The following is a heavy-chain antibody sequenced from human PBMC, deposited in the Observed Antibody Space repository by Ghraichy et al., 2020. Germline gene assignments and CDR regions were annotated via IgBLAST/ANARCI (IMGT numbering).Heavy chain of an antibody. CDR3: ARDYRYDFWSGRYYYYYGMDV. V-gene: IGHV1-8*01. D-gene: IGHD3-3*01. CDR1: GYTFTSYD. Sequence: ASVKVSCKASGYTFTSYDINWVRQATGQGLEWMGWMNPNSGNTGYAQKFQGRVTMTRNTSISTAYMELSSLRSEDTAVYYCARDYRYDFWSGRYYYYYGMDVWGQGTTVTVSS. CDR2: MNPNSGNT. J-gene: IGHJ6*02.